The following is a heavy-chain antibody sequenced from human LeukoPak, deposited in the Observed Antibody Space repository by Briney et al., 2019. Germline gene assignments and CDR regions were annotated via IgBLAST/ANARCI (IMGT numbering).Heavy chain of an antibody. D-gene: IGHD6-19*01. Sequence: GGSLRLSCAASGFTFSSYAMHGVRQAPGKGLEWVAVISYDGSNKYYADSVKGRFTISRDNSKNTLYLQMNSLRAEDTAVYYCAKDLPGIAVAGLFDYWGQGTLVTVSS. CDR1: GFTFSSYA. J-gene: IGHJ4*02. CDR3: AKDLPGIAVAGLFDY. CDR2: ISYDGSNK. V-gene: IGHV3-30*04.